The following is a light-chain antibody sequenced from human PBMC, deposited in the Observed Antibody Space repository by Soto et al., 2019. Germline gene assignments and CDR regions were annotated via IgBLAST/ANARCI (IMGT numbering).Light chain of an antibody. Sequence: SALTQPASVSGSPGQSITISCTGTSSDVGGYNYVSWYPQHPGKAPKLMIYEVSNRPSGVSNRFSGSKSGNTASLTISGLQAEDEADYYCSSYTSSSTLVFGGGTKVTVL. CDR2: EVS. CDR3: SSYTSSSTLV. J-gene: IGLJ2*01. CDR1: SSDVGGYNY. V-gene: IGLV2-14*01.